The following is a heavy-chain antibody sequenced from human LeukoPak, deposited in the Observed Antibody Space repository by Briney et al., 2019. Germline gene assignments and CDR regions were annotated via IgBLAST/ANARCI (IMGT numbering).Heavy chain of an antibody. Sequence: GGSLRLSCAASGFTFSSYGMHWVRQAPGKGLEWVAFIRYDGSNKYNADSVKGRFTISRDNSKNTLYLQMNSLRAEDTAVYYCAKDRSGSSWRFDYWGQGTLVTVSS. CDR2: IRYDGSNK. CDR3: AKDRSGSSWRFDY. V-gene: IGHV3-30*02. D-gene: IGHD6-13*01. CDR1: GFTFSSYG. J-gene: IGHJ4*02.